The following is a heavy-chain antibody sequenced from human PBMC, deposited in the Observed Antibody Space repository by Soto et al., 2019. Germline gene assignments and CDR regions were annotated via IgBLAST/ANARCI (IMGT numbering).Heavy chain of an antibody. Sequence: PSETLSLTCAVSGGSISSGGYSWSWIRQPPGKGLEWIGYIYHSGSTYYNPSLKSRVTISVDTSKNQFSLKLSSVTAADTAVYYCARGNDFWSGYYYFDYWGQGTLVTVSS. CDR2: IYHSGST. D-gene: IGHD3-3*01. CDR1: GGSISSGGYS. CDR3: ARGNDFWSGYYYFDY. V-gene: IGHV4-30-2*01. J-gene: IGHJ4*02.